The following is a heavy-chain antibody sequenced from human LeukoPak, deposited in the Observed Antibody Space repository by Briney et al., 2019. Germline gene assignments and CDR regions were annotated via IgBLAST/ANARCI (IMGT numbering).Heavy chain of an antibody. CDR2: IYYSGST. D-gene: IGHD3-10*01. V-gene: IGHV4-30-4*08. J-gene: IGHJ4*02. Sequence: SQTLSLTCTVPGGSISSGDYYWSWIRQPPGKGLEWIGYIYYSGSTYYNPSLKSRVTISVDTSKNQFSLKLSSVTAADTAVCYCASLPLYYYGSGTFDYWGQGTLVTVSS. CDR1: GGSISSGDYY. CDR3: ASLPLYYYGSGTFDY.